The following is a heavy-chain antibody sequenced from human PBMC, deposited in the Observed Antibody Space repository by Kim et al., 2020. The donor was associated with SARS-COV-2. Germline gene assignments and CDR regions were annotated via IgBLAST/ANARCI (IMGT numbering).Heavy chain of an antibody. CDR1: GYTFTSYG. J-gene: IGHJ6*02. CDR2: ISAYNGNT. Sequence: ASVKVSCKASGYTFTSYGISWVRQAPGQGLEWMGWISAYNGNTNYAQKLQGRVTMTTDTSTSTAYMELRSLRSDDTAVYYCARDDGLPLMVRGENYYYYGMDVWGQGTTVTVSS. V-gene: IGHV1-18*01. D-gene: IGHD3-10*01. CDR3: ARDDGLPLMVRGENYYYYGMDV.